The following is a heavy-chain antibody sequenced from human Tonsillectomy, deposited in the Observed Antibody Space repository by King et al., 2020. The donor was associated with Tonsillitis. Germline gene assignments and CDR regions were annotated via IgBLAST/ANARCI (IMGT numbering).Heavy chain of an antibody. CDR2: INPNSGGT. D-gene: IGHD2-15*01. CDR3: ARPVCSGGSRYPSDALDI. CDR1: GYTFTGYY. J-gene: IGHJ3*02. V-gene: IGHV1-2*02. Sequence: QLVQSGAEVKKPGASVKVSCKASGYTFTGYYMHWVRQAPGQGLEWMGWINPNSGGTNYAQTFQGRVTMTRDTSISTAYMELSRLRSDDTAVYYCARPVCSGGSRYPSDALDIWGQGTMVTVSS.